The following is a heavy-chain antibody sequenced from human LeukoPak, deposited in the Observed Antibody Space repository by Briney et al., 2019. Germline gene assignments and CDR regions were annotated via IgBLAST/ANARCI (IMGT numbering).Heavy chain of an antibody. CDR2: IYYSGST. CDR1: GGSISSYY. J-gene: IGHJ4*02. D-gene: IGHD3-16*01. Sequence: PSETLSLTCTVSGGSISSYYWSWIRQPPGKGLEWIGYIYYSGSTNYNPSLKSRVTISVDTSKNQFSLKLSSVTAADTAVYYCARHYHFGGVIDYWGQGNLVTVSP. CDR3: ARHYHFGGVIDY. V-gene: IGHV4-59*01.